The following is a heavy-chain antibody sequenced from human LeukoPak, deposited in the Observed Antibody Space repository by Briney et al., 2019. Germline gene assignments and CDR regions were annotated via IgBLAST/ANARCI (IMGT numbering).Heavy chain of an antibody. J-gene: IGHJ6*03. CDR2: ISSSNK. CDR1: GFTFSSYS. Sequence: GGSLRLSCAASGFTFSSYSMNCVRQAPGKGLEWVSSISSSNKYYADSVKGRFTISRENAKKSLYLQMNSLRAEDTAVYYCARSKTYYYESSGSYSVFDYYMDVWGKGTTVTVSS. V-gene: IGHV3-21*01. D-gene: IGHD3-22*01. CDR3: ARSKTYYYESSGSYSVFDYYMDV.